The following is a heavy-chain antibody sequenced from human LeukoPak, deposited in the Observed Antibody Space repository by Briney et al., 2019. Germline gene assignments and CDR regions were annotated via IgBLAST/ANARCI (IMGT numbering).Heavy chain of an antibody. D-gene: IGHD4-23*01. CDR3: AKDLYVDVRWGSAFDI. V-gene: IGHV3-23*01. CDR1: GFTFSSNA. J-gene: IGHJ3*02. Sequence: GGSLRLSCAAFGFTFSSNAMSWVRQAPGKGLEWVSTVSGSGGSTYYADSVKGRFTISRDNSKNTLYLQMNGLRAEDAAVYYCAKDLYVDVRWGSAFDIWGQGTVVTVSS. CDR2: VSGSGGST.